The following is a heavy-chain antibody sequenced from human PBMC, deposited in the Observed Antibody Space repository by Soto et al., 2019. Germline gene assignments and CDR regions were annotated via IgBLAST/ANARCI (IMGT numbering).Heavy chain of an antibody. CDR3: ARDRENDYGDYGGIRNDAFDI. Sequence: GASVKVSCQASRGTFRSHAISWGRQAPGQGLEWVGGIIPIFGTANYAQKFQGRVTITTDESTSTAYMELSSLRSEDTAVYYCARDRENDYGDYGGIRNDAFDIWGQGTMVTVSS. V-gene: IGHV1-69*05. CDR2: IIPIFGTA. CDR1: RGTFRSHA. J-gene: IGHJ3*02. D-gene: IGHD4-17*01.